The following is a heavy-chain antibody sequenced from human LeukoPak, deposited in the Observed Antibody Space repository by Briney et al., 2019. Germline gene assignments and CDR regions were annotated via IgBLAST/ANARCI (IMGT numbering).Heavy chain of an antibody. CDR3: ARERGYCSSTSCLTWDY. D-gene: IGHD2-2*01. CDR2: IYTSGST. V-gene: IGHV4-61*02. CDR1: GGSISSGSYY. Sequence: PSQTLSLTCTVSGGSISSGSYYWSWIRQPAGKGLERIGRIYTSGSTNYNPSLKSRVTISVDTSKNQFSLKLSSVTAADTAVYYCARERGYCSSTSCLTWDYWGQGTLVTVSS. J-gene: IGHJ4*02.